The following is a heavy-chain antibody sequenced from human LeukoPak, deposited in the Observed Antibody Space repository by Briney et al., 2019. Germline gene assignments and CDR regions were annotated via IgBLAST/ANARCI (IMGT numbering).Heavy chain of an antibody. Sequence: NPSETLSLTCTASGGSISSYYWSWIRQPPGKGLEWIGYIYTSGSTNYNPSLKSRVTISVDTSKNQISLKLSSVTAADTAVYYCATTRRDGYNYKPGSVDVWGKGTTVTVSS. CDR1: GGSISSYY. D-gene: IGHD5-24*01. J-gene: IGHJ6*04. CDR3: ATTRRDGYNYKPGSVDV. CDR2: IYTSGST. V-gene: IGHV4-4*09.